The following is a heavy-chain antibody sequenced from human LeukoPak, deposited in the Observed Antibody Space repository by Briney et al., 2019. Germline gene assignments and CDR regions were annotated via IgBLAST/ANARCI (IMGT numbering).Heavy chain of an antibody. CDR1: GYTLTELS. J-gene: IGHJ6*02. Sequence: ASVKVSCKVSGYTLTELSMHRVRQAPGKGLEWMGGFDPEDGETIYAQKFQGRVTMTEDTSTDTAYMELSSLRSEDTAVYYCATELMVRGVGNYGMDVWGQGTTVTVSS. CDR3: ATELMVRGVGNYGMDV. V-gene: IGHV1-24*01. D-gene: IGHD3-10*01. CDR2: FDPEDGET.